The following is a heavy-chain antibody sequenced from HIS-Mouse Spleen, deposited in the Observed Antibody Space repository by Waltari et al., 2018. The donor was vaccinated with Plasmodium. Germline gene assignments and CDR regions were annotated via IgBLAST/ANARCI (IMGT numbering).Heavy chain of an antibody. CDR3: ATVIDYGDADAFDI. CDR1: GSTLPQLS. Sequence: QVQLVQSGAEVQKPGASVKFSCKVSGSTLPQLSMPWVRHAPGKGLEWMGGFDPEDGETIYAQKFQGRVTMTEDTSTDTAYMELSSLRSEDTAVYYCATVIDYGDADAFDIWGQGTMVTVSS. V-gene: IGHV1-24*01. D-gene: IGHD4-17*01. J-gene: IGHJ3*02. CDR2: FDPEDGET.